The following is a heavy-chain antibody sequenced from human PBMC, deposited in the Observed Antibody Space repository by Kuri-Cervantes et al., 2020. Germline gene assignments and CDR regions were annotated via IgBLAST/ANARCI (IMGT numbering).Heavy chain of an antibody. CDR2: MNPNSGNT. CDR1: GYTFTSYA. V-gene: IGHV1-8*02. Sequence: ASVKVSCKASGYTFTSYAMHWVRQAPGQRLEWMGWMNPNSGNTGYAQKFQGRVTMTRNTSISTAYMELSSLRSEDTAVYYCARPGVDDGAVDYWGQGTLVTVSS. CDR3: ARPGVDDGAVDY. D-gene: IGHD2-8*01. J-gene: IGHJ4*02.